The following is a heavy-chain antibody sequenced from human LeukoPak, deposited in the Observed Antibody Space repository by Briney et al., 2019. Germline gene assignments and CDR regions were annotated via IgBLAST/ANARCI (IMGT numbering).Heavy chain of an antibody. CDR3: ARVFAPSDSGGYYLKY. Sequence: ASVKVSCKASGYTFTNYYISWVRQAPGQGLEWMGWINPNSGGAIYTQKFQGRVTMTRDTSNNTAYMQLSRLAPDDAAVYYCARVFAPSDSGGYYLKYWGQGTLVTVSS. J-gene: IGHJ4*02. CDR1: GYTFTNYY. D-gene: IGHD3-22*01. V-gene: IGHV1-2*02. CDR2: INPNSGGA.